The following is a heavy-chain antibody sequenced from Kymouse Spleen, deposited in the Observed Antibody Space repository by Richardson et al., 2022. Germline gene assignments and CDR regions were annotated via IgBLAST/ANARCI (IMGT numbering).Heavy chain of an antibody. J-gene: IGHJ6*02. D-gene: IGHD3-10*01. CDR2: ISAYNGNT. Sequence: QVQLVQSGAEVKKPGASVKVSCKASGYTFTSYGISWVRQAPGQGLEWMGWISAYNGNTNYAQKLQGRVTMTTDTSTSTAYMELRSLRSDDTAVYYCAREKGYGSGSYYPYYYYYYGMDVWGQGTTVTVSS. V-gene: IGHV1-18*01. CDR1: GYTFTSYG. CDR3: AREKGYGSGSYYPYYYYYYGMDV.